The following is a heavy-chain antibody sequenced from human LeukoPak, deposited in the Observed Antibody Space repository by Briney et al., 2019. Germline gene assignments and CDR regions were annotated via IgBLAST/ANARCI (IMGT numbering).Heavy chain of an antibody. CDR1: GYTLTELS. V-gene: IGHV1-24*01. J-gene: IGHJ4*02. CDR3: AIAIMDTALFDY. CDR2: FDPEDGET. D-gene: IGHD5-18*01. Sequence: ASVKVSCKVSGYTLTELSMHWVRQAPGKGLEWMGGFDPEDGETIYAQKFQGRVTMTEDTSTDTAYMELSSLRSEDTAVYYCAIAIMDTALFDYWGQGTPVTVSS.